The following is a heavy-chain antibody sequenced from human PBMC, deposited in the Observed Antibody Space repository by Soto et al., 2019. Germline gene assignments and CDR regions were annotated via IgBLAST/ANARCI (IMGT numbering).Heavy chain of an antibody. CDR1: GGSVSSGSYY. D-gene: IGHD3-10*02. J-gene: IGHJ4*02. CDR3: ARGGPNTTRYSVGH. CDR2: IHYSGST. Sequence: SETLSLTCTVSGGSVSSGSYYGSWIRQPPGKGLEWIGYIHYSGSTNCSPSLKSRVTISIHTSKNMFSLNLNSVTAADTAVYYCARGGPNTTRYSVGHWGQATLVSVYS. V-gene: IGHV4-61*01.